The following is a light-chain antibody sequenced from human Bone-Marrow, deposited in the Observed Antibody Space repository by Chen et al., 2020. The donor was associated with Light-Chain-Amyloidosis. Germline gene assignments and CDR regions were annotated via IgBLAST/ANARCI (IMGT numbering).Light chain of an antibody. CDR3: QSADSSGTYEVI. CDR2: RDS. J-gene: IGLJ2*01. Sequence: SYELTQPPSVSVSPRQTARITCSGDDLPTKYAYWYQQKPGQAPVLVIHRDSERPSGISERFYVSSSGTTATMTISGVQAEDEADYHCQSADSSGTYEVIVGGGTKLTVL. V-gene: IGLV3-25*03. CDR1: DLPTKY.